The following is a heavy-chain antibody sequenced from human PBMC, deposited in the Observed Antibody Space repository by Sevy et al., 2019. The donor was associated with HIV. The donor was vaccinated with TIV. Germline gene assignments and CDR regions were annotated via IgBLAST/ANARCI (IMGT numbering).Heavy chain of an antibody. CDR2: ISYDGSDK. Sequence: GGSLRLSCAASGFAFSNYYAMHWVRQAPGKGLEWVALISYDGSDKYYADSVKGRFTISRDKFKNTLFLQMNSLTTEDTAGYYCARPRANYVDHYFFYAMDVWGQGTTVTVSS. CDR1: GFAFSNYYA. D-gene: IGHD4-17*01. CDR3: ARPRANYVDHYFFYAMDV. J-gene: IGHJ6*02. V-gene: IGHV3-30-3*01.